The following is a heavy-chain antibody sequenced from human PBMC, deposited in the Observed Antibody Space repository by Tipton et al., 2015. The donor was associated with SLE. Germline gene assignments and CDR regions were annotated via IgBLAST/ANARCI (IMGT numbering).Heavy chain of an antibody. Sequence: SLRLSCAASGFTFSSYSMNWVRQAPGKGLEWVSYISSSSTIYYADSVKGRFTISRDNAKNSLYLQMNSLRAEDTAVYYCAKERGRYFDLWGRGTLVTVSS. J-gene: IGHJ2*01. CDR2: ISSSSTI. D-gene: IGHD3-16*01. CDR1: GFTFSSYS. CDR3: AKERGRYFDL. V-gene: IGHV3-48*01.